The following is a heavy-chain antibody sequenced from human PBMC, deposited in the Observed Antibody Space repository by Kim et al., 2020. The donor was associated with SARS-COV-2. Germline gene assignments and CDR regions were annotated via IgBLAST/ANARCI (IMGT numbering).Heavy chain of an antibody. D-gene: IGHD2-2*01. CDR3: ARGEIVVVPAAMDWFDP. J-gene: IGHJ5*02. V-gene: IGHV3-30-3*01. CDR1: GFTFSSYA. Sequence: GGSLRLSCAASGFTFSSYAMHWVRQAPGKGLEWVAVISYDGSNKYYADSVKGRFTISRDNSKNTLYLQMNSLRAEDTAVYYCARGEIVVVPAAMDWFDPWGQGTLVTVSS. CDR2: ISYDGSNK.